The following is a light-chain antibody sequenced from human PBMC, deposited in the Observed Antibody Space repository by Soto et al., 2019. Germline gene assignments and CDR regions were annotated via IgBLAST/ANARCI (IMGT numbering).Light chain of an antibody. J-gene: IGLJ3*02. CDR1: SGSVSTSYY. CDR2: NTN. V-gene: IGLV8-61*01. CDR3: ALYMTSGVSV. Sequence: QAVVTQEPSFSVSPGGTVTLTCGLGSGSVSTSYYPSWYQQTPGQAPRTLIYNTNIRSSGVPDRFSGSILGNKAALTITGAEADDESVYYCALYMTSGVSVFGGGTKLTVL.